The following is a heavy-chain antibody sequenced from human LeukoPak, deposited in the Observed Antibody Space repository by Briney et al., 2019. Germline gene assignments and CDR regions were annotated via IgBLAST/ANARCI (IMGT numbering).Heavy chain of an antibody. CDR3: ARVIVGATTYAY. Sequence: ASVKVSCKASGYTFTGYYIHWVRQAPGQGLEWMGWINPNSGDTNYAQKFQGRVTITRDTSISTAYMELSRLRSDDTAIYYCARVIVGATTYAYWGQGTLVTVSS. CDR1: GYTFTGYY. V-gene: IGHV1-2*02. D-gene: IGHD1-26*01. J-gene: IGHJ4*02. CDR2: INPNSGDT.